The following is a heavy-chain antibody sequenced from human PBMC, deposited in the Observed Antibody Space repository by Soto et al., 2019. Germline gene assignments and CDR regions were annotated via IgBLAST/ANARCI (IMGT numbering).Heavy chain of an antibody. Sequence: TGGSLRLSCAASGFTFSNYAVSWVRQAPGKGLEWVSAISASGGSTYYTDSVKGRFTISRDNSKNTLYLQMNSLRAEDTAVYYCANERIIMIRGVNHSPIFDYWGQGTLVTVSS. J-gene: IGHJ4*02. V-gene: IGHV3-23*01. CDR1: GFTFSNYA. CDR3: ANERIIMIRGVNHSPIFDY. CDR2: ISASGGST. D-gene: IGHD3-10*01.